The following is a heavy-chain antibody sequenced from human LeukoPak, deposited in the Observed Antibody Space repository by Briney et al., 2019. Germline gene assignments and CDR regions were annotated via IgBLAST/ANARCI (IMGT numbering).Heavy chain of an antibody. Sequence: PGGSLRLSCAASGFTVSSNYMSWVRQAPGKGLEWVSVIYSGGSTYYADSVKGRFTISRDNSKNTLYLQMNSLRSEDTAGYSCGREEGYSNVGPPHAFDIWGQGTMVTVSS. CDR3: GREEGYSNVGPPHAFDI. CDR2: IYSGGST. J-gene: IGHJ3*02. D-gene: IGHD3-10*02. CDR1: GFTVSSNY. V-gene: IGHV3-53*01.